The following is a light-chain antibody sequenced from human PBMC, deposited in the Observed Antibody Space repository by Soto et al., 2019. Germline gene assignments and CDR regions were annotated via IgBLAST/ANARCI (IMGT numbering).Light chain of an antibody. J-gene: IGKJ4*01. CDR3: QKYNSAPLT. V-gene: IGKV1-27*01. CDR1: QDISNS. Sequence: DIQMTQSPSSLSASVGDRVTITCRASQDISNSLAWYQQKPGKVPKVLIYAASILQSGVPARFSGSGSGTDFTLTISSLQPEDVATYYCQKYNSAPLTSGGGTKVEI. CDR2: AAS.